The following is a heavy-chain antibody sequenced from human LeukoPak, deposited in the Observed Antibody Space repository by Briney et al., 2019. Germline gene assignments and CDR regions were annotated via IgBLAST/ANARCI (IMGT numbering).Heavy chain of an antibody. CDR1: GGSISGYY. Sequence: SETLSLTCTVSGGSISGYYWTWIRQPPGKGLEWIGYIYYGGSTNYHPSLKSRVTLSVDTSKKQFSLKLSPMNAADTAVYYCARGLLVGNTGYYFDYWGQGTLVTVSS. J-gene: IGHJ4*02. CDR3: ARGLLVGNTGYYFDY. V-gene: IGHV4-59*01. CDR2: IYYGGST. D-gene: IGHD1-26*01.